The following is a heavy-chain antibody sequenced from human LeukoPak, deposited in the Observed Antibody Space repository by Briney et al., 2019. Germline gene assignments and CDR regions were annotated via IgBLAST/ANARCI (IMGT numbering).Heavy chain of an antibody. J-gene: IGHJ5*02. Sequence: GRSLRLSFAASGFTFSTYAIHGGRQAPGKGREGVAVISDDGSTKYYADSLKGRFTISRDNSKNMLYLHMHSLRAEDSAVYYCARDLIEVTGTGFWFDPRGQGTLVTVSS. CDR1: GFTFSTYA. D-gene: IGHD6-19*01. CDR2: ISDDGSTK. CDR3: ARDLIEVTGTGFWFDP. V-gene: IGHV3-30-3*01.